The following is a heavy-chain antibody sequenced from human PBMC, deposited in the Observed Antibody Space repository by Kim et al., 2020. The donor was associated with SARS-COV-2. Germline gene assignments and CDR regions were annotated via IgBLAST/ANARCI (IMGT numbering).Heavy chain of an antibody. CDR1: GCTFSNYA. Sequence: GGSLRLSCAASGCTFSNYAMSWVRQAPGKGMECVSVIRGGGVNKFYADSVRGRFTISRDNSKNTLYLQMNSLRDEDTALYYCAKVVVMDGYNYYYYYGMDVWGQGTTVTVSS. J-gene: IGHJ6*02. CDR2: IRGGGVNK. D-gene: IGHD3-3*01. V-gene: IGHV3-23*01. CDR3: AKVVVMDGYNYYYYYGMDV.